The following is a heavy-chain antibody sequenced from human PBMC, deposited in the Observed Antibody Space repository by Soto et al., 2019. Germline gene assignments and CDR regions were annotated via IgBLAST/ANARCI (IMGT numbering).Heavy chain of an antibody. CDR3: ARSYCSGGSCPYYFDY. D-gene: IGHD2-15*01. J-gene: IGHJ4*02. CDR1: GGTFSSYA. V-gene: IGHV1-69*13. Sequence: SVKVSCKASGGTFSSYAISWVRQAPGQGLEWMGGIIPIFGTANYAQKFQGRVTITADESTSTAYMELSSLRSEDTAVYYCARSYCSGGSCPYYFDYWGQGTLVTVSS. CDR2: IIPIFGTA.